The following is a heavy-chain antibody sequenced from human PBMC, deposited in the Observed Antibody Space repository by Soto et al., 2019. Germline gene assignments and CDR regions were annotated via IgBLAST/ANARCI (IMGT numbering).Heavy chain of an antibody. J-gene: IGHJ4*02. D-gene: IGHD2-15*01. CDR3: ARNRGYCSGGSCLFDY. Sequence: QITLKESGPTLVKPTQTLTLTCTFSGFSLSTSGVGVGWIRQPPGKALEWLALIYWNDDKRYSPSLKSRLTITKDTSKNQVVLTMTNMDPVDTATYYWARNRGYCSGGSCLFDYWGQGTLVTVSS. CDR1: GFSLSTSGVG. CDR2: IYWNDDK. V-gene: IGHV2-5*01.